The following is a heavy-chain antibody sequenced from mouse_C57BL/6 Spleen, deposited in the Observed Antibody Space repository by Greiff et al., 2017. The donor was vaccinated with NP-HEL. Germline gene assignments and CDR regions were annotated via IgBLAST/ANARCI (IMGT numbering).Heavy chain of an antibody. V-gene: IGHV1-53*01. CDR2: INPSNGGT. J-gene: IGHJ2*01. Sequence: QVQLQQSGTELVKPGASVKLSCKASGYTFTSYWMHWVKPRPGQGLEWIGNINPSNGGTNYNEKFKSKAPLTVDKSSSTAYMQLSSLTSEDSAFYYCAIWPYCDYDGGYWSQGTTLTVSS. CDR3: AIWPYCDYDGGY. CDR1: GYTFTSYW. D-gene: IGHD2-4*01.